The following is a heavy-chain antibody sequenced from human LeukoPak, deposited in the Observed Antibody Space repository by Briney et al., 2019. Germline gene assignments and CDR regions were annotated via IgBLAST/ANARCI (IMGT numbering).Heavy chain of an antibody. D-gene: IGHD4/OR15-4a*01. CDR1: GFTFSYYT. J-gene: IGHJ4*02. CDR2: MSYDGSKK. V-gene: IGHV3-30*04. Sequence: GGSLRLSCAASGFTFSYYTMHWARQAPGKGLEWVAVMSYDGSKKDYADSVKGRFTISRDNSKNTLYLQMNSLRTEDTAVYYCARGEPIRGLWGSSGEYPFYFDYWGQGTLVTVSS. CDR3: ARGEPIRGLWGSSGEYPFYFDY.